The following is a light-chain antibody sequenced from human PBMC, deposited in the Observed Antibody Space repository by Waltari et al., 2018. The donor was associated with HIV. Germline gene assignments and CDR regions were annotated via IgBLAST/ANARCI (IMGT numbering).Light chain of an antibody. J-gene: IGLJ1*01. CDR3: ATWDDSLNGYV. V-gene: IGLV1-44*01. CDR2: SNN. Sequence: QSVLTQPPSASGTPGQRITISCSGGSSHLGSYNVNWYQQFAGTAPKLVIYSNNQRPSGVPDRFSGSKSGTSASLAISGLQSEDEAEYYCATWDDSLNGYVFGTGTKVTVL. CDR1: SSHLGSYN.